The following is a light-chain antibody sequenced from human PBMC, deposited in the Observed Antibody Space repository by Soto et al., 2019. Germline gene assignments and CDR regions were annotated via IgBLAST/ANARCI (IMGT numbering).Light chain of an antibody. J-gene: IGKJ1*01. CDR1: QSISSW. Sequence: DIQMTQSPSTLSASVGDRVTITCRASQSISSWLAWYQQKPGKAPKLLIYKASSLESGVPSRFSGSGSGTEFTLTMSSLPPDDFAAYYCQEYKSYSWTFGQGTKVESK. CDR2: KAS. V-gene: IGKV1-5*03. CDR3: QEYKSYSWT.